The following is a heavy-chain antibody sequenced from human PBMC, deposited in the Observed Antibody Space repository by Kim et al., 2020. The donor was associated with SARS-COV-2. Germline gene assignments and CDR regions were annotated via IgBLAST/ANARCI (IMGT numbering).Heavy chain of an antibody. CDR3: ARDSFGYYGSGSYYHNWFDP. CDR1: GFTFSSYE. CDR2: ISSSGSTI. Sequence: GGSLRLSCAASGFTFSSYEMNWVRQAPGKGLEWVSYISSSGSTIYYADPVKGRFTISRDNAKNSLDLQMNSLRAEDTAVYYCARDSFGYYGSGSYYHNWFDPWGQGTLVTVSS. J-gene: IGHJ5*02. D-gene: IGHD3-10*01. V-gene: IGHV3-48*03.